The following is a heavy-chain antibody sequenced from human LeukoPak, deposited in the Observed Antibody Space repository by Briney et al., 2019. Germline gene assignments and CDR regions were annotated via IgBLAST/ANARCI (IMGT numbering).Heavy chain of an antibody. V-gene: IGHV4-34*01. CDR2: INHSGST. J-gene: IGHJ6*03. Sequence: PSETLSLTCAVYGGSFSGYYWSWIRQPPGKGLEWIGEINHSGSTNYNPSLKSRVTISVDTSKNQFSLKLSSVTAADTAVYYCARLLVVVPAAIRDRPKRQNYYYYYMDVWGKGTTVTISS. CDR1: GGSFSGYY. D-gene: IGHD2-2*01. CDR3: ARLLVVVPAAIRDRPKRQNYYYYYMDV.